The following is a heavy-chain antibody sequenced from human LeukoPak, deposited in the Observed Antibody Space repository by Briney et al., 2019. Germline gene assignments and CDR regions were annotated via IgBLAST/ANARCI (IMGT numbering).Heavy chain of an antibody. Sequence: PGGSLRLSCAASGFTFSSYGMHWVRQAPGKGLEWVAIIWYDGSNKYYADSVKGRFTISRDNSKNTLYLQTNSLRAEDTAVYYCARRYCSSTSCYGEDFDYWGQGTLVPVSS. V-gene: IGHV3-33*01. CDR3: ARRYCSSTSCYGEDFDY. CDR2: IWYDGSNK. J-gene: IGHJ4*02. CDR1: GFTFSSYG. D-gene: IGHD2-2*01.